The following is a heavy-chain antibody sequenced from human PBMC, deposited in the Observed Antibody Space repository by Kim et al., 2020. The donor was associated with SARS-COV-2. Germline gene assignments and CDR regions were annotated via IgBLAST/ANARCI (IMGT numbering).Heavy chain of an antibody. CDR3: AKDADSSGYYFFDY. D-gene: IGHD3-22*01. V-gene: IGHV3-23*01. J-gene: IGHJ4*02. Sequence: AGSVKGRFTISRDNSKNTLYLQMNSLRAEDTAVYYCAKDADSSGYYFFDYWGQGTLVTVSS.